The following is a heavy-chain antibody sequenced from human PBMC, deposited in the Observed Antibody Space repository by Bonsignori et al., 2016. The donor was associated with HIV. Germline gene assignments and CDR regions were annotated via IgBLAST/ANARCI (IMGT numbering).Heavy chain of an antibody. D-gene: IGHD5-18*01. Sequence: GSLRLSCAVSGYSISSGYYWGWIRQPPGKGLEWIGSIYHSGSTYYNPSLKSRVTISVDTSKNQFSLKLSSVTAADTAVYYCARGVRDTASVKDYWGQGTLVTVSS. CDR1: GYSISSGYY. V-gene: IGHV4-38-2*01. CDR2: IYHSGST. J-gene: IGHJ4*02. CDR3: ARGVRDTASVKDY.